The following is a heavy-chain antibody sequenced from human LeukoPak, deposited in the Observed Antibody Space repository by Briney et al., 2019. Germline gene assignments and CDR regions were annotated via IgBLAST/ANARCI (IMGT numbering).Heavy chain of an antibody. V-gene: IGHV4-4*07. Sequence: SETLSLTCTVSVGSISSYYWSWIRQPAWKGLEWIGRIYTSGSTNYNPSLKSRVTMSVDTSKNQFSLKLSSVTAADTAVYYCARVRTYGDYRGLKYYFDYWGQGTLVTVSS. CDR2: IYTSGST. CDR3: ARVRTYGDYRGLKYYFDY. D-gene: IGHD4-17*01. J-gene: IGHJ4*02. CDR1: VGSISSYY.